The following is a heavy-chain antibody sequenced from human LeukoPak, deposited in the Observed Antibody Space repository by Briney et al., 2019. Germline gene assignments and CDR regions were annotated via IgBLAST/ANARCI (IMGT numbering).Heavy chain of an antibody. CDR3: ARGLTHRAPYYFDY. V-gene: IGHV3-20*04. CDR1: GFTFDDYG. J-gene: IGHJ4*02. CDR2: INWNGGST. Sequence: GGSLRLSCAASGFTFDDYGMSWVRQAPGKGLEWVSGINWNGGSTGYADSVKGRFTISRDNAKNSLYLQMNSLRAEDTAVYYCARGLTHRAPYYFDYWGQGTLVTVSS. D-gene: IGHD4-23*01.